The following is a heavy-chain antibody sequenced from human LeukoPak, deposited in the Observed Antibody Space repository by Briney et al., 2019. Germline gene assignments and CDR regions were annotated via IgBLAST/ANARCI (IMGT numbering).Heavy chain of an antibody. V-gene: IGHV3-20*04. CDR2: INWNGSIT. Sequence: PGGSLRLSCGASGFIFDDYGMSGVRQAPGKGREWVSGINWNGSITGYADSVKGRFTISRDNAKNTLYLQMNSLRAEDTAVYYCARRTRGTISPYYFDYWGQGTLVTVSS. D-gene: IGHD3-3*01. CDR3: ARRTRGTISPYYFDY. J-gene: IGHJ4*02. CDR1: GFIFDDYG.